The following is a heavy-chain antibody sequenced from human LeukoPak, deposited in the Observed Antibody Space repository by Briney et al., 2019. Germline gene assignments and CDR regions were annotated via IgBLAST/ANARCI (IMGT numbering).Heavy chain of an antibody. Sequence: GGSLRLSCAASGFTFDDYTMHWVRQVPGKGLEWVSGISWNSGSIGYADSVKGRFTISRDNAKNSLYLQMNSLRAADTALYYCTKDRRNDFDFWGQGTLVTVSS. D-gene: IGHD1-14*01. CDR2: ISWNSGSI. V-gene: IGHV3-9*01. CDR1: GFTFDDYT. CDR3: TKDRRNDFDF. J-gene: IGHJ4*02.